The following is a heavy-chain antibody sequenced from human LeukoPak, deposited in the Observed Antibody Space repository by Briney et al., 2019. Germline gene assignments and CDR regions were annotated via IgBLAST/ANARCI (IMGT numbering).Heavy chain of an antibody. CDR2: IYPGDSDT. CDR1: GYSFNNYW. CDR3: ARHFSGGSQYHFDY. Sequence: GESLKISCKPSGYSFNNYWIGWVRQMPGKGLEWVGLIYPGDSDTSYSPSFQGQVTISADKSISTAYLQWSSLKASDSAMYYRARHFSGGSQYHFDYWGQGTLVTVSS. V-gene: IGHV5-51*01. J-gene: IGHJ4*02. D-gene: IGHD3-10*01.